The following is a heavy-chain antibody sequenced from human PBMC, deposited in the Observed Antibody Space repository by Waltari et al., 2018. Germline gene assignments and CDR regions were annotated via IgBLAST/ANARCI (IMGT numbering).Heavy chain of an antibody. Sequence: QAPGQGLEWMGWINPNSGGTNYAQKFQGRVTMTRDTSISTAYMELSRLRSDDTAVYYCARDPVGGATFDYWGQGTLVTVSS. J-gene: IGHJ4*02. CDR3: ARDPVGGATFDY. D-gene: IGHD1-26*01. V-gene: IGHV1-2*02. CDR2: INPNSGGT.